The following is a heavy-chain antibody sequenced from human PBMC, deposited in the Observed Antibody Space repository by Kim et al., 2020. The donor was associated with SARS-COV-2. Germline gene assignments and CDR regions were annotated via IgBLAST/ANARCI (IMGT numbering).Heavy chain of an antibody. Sequence: GGSLRLSCAASGFTFSSYAMHWVRQAPGKGLEYVSAISSNGGSTYYADSVKGRFTISRDNSKNTLYLQMGSLRAEDMAVYYCARSTRSRSEFRGALDYWGQGTLVTVSS. CDR3: ARSTRSRSEFRGALDY. V-gene: IGHV3-64*02. D-gene: IGHD1-26*01. J-gene: IGHJ4*02. CDR2: ISSNGGST. CDR1: GFTFSSYA.